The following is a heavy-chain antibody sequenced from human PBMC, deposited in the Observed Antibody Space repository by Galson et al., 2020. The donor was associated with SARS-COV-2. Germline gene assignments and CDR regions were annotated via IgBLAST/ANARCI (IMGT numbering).Heavy chain of an antibody. J-gene: IGHJ5*02. CDR2: IYPRGTT. Sequence: ASETLSLTCTVSGDSMTTYYWNWIRQPAGKGLEWIGRIYPRGTTNYNPSFKSRVTMSLNSTANQFSLRLTSVTGADTAVYYFSRAYHTSRTIVSWFDPLGQGILVSVSS. D-gene: IGHD3-10*01. CDR3: SRAYHTSRTIVSWFDP. CDR1: GDSMTTYY. V-gene: IGHV4-4*07.